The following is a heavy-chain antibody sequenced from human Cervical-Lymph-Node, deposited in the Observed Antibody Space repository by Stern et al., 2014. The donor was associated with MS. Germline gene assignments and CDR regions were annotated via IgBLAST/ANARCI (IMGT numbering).Heavy chain of an antibody. CDR2: LSGGGHP. Sequence: EVQLVESGGGLVQPGGSLRLSCAASGFIVNSNYMSWVRLAPGKGLEWVSLLSGGGHPYYADSVKGRFTISRDNSKNTLHLQMNSLRADDSAIYYCARDPGYSSSADWYFDLWGRGTRVTVSS. D-gene: IGHD6-13*01. J-gene: IGHJ2*01. CDR1: GFIVNSNY. CDR3: ARDPGYSSSADWYFDL. V-gene: IGHV3-53*01.